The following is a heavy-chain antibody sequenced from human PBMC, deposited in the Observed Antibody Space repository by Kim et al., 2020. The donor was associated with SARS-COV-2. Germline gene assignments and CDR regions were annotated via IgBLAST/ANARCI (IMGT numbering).Heavy chain of an antibody. J-gene: IGHJ4*02. CDR2: ISSSGSTI. CDR1: GFTFSSYE. D-gene: IGHD6-19*01. Sequence: GGSLRLSCAASGFTFSSYEMNWVRQAPGKGLEWVSYISSSGSTIYYADSVKGRFTIYRDNAKNSLYLQMNSLRAEDTAVYYCASSRLTQWLVLYWGQGTLVTVSS. V-gene: IGHV3-48*03. CDR3: ASSRLTQWLVLY.